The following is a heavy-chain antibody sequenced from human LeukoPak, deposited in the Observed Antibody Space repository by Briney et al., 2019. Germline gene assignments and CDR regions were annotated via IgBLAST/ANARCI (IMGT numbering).Heavy chain of an antibody. J-gene: IGHJ5*02. V-gene: IGHV3-33*01. CDR3: ARDGWFDP. CDR1: GFTFSSYG. Sequence: PGRSLRLSCAASGFTFSSYGMHWVRQAPGKGLEWVAVIWYDGSNQYYADSVKGRFTISRDNSKNTLYLQMNSLRAEDTAVYYCARDGWFDPWGQGTLVTVSS. CDR2: IWYDGSNQ.